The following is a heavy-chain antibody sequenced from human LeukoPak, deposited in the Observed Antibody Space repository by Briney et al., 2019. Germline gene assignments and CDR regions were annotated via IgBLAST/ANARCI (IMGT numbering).Heavy chain of an antibody. CDR2: ISGSGGST. Sequence: GGSVTLSCAASGFPFSSYPMSWVRQAPGKGREWVSAISGSGGSTYYADSVKGRSTIPGDTSKHTTYLQMNSLRAEATAVYYCAKFPTYYYDSSGYYIYWGQGTLVTVSS. V-gene: IGHV3-23*01. CDR3: AKFPTYYYDSSGYYIY. J-gene: IGHJ4*02. CDR1: GFPFSSYP. D-gene: IGHD3-22*01.